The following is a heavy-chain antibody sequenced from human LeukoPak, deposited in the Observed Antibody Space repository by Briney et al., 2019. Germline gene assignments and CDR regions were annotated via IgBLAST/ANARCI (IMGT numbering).Heavy chain of an antibody. CDR2: TSGSGGST. D-gene: IGHD1-1*01. Sequence: PGGSLRLSCAASGFTFSSYAMSWVRQAPGKGLEWVSATSGSGGSTYYADSVKGRFTISRDNSKNTLYLQMNSLRAEDTAIYYCAKDPGTTPYYYYMDVWGKGTTVTVSS. J-gene: IGHJ6*03. CDR1: GFTFSSYA. V-gene: IGHV3-23*01. CDR3: AKDPGTTPYYYYMDV.